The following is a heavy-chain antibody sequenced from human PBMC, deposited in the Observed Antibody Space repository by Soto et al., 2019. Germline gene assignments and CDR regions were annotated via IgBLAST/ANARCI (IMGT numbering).Heavy chain of an antibody. Sequence: PSETLSLTCAVSGGSISSSNWWSWVRQPPGKGLEWIGEIYHSGSTNYNPSLKSRVTISVDKSKNQFSLKLSSVTAADTAVYYCARVRADYYDSSGPPGWFDPWGQGTLVTVSS. CDR2: IYHSGST. CDR3: ARVRADYYDSSGPPGWFDP. V-gene: IGHV4-4*02. J-gene: IGHJ5*02. D-gene: IGHD3-22*01. CDR1: GGSISSSNW.